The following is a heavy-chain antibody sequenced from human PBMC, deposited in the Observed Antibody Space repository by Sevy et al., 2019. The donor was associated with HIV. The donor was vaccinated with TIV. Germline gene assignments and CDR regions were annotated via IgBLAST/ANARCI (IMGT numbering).Heavy chain of an antibody. CDR1: GFTFSSYA. CDR2: INAISSNI. D-gene: IGHD2-15*01. V-gene: IGHV3-21*01. Sequence: GGSLRLSCAASGFTFSSYAMNWVRQAPGKGLEWVSSINAISSNIYYADSVKGRFTISRDNAENSLYLQMNSVRAEDTAVYYCARDLFRGGNAVYGYWGHGTLVTVSS. CDR3: ARDLFRGGNAVYGY. J-gene: IGHJ4*01.